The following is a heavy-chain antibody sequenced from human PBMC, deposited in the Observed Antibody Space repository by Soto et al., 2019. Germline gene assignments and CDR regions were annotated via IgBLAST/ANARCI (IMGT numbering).Heavy chain of an antibody. D-gene: IGHD3-3*01. Sequence: PSETLSLTCAVSGGSISSSNWWSWVRQPPGKGLEWIGEIYHSGSTNYNPSLKSRVTISVDKSKNQFSLKLSSVTAADTAVYYCARAFGVVIISRWFDPWGQGTLVT. J-gene: IGHJ5*02. V-gene: IGHV4-4*02. CDR2: IYHSGST. CDR3: ARAFGVVIISRWFDP. CDR1: GGSISSSNW.